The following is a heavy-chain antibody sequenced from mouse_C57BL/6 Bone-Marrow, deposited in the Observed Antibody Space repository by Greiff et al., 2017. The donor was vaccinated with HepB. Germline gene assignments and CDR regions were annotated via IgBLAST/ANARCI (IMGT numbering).Heavy chain of an antibody. J-gene: IGHJ3*01. CDR3: ARDEVNDYDSWFAY. Sequence: EVNLVESEGGLVQPGSSMKLSCTASGFTFSDYYMAWVRQVPEKGLEWVANINYDGSSTYYLDSLKSRFIISRDNAKNILYLQMSSLKSEDTATYYCARDEVNDYDSWFAYWGQGTLVTVSA. CDR2: INYDGSST. D-gene: IGHD2-4*01. V-gene: IGHV5-16*01. CDR1: GFTFSDYY.